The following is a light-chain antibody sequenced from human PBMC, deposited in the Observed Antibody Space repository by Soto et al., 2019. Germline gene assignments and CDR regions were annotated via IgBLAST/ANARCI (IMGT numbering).Light chain of an antibody. Sequence: DIQMTQSPSSVSASVGDRVTITCRASQGISSWLVWYQQKPGKGPKLLIYAASSLQSGVPSRFSGSGSGTDFTLTISSLQPEDFATYYCQQANSFPHTFGQGTKLEIK. CDR1: QGISSW. CDR2: AAS. J-gene: IGKJ2*01. V-gene: IGKV1-12*01. CDR3: QQANSFPHT.